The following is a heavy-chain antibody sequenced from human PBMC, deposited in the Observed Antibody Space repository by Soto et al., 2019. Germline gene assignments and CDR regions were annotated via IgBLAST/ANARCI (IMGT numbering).Heavy chain of an antibody. CDR2: IIPIFGTA. J-gene: IGHJ6*02. D-gene: IGHD6-19*01. Sequence: PVKVSRKXAGGTFSIYAVSWVRQAPGQGLEWMGGIIPIFGTANYAQKFQGRVTITADESTSTAYMELSSLRSEDTAVYYCARSAGTKALYYYYGMDVWGQGTTVTVS. CDR1: GGTFSIYA. CDR3: ARSAGTKALYYYYGMDV. V-gene: IGHV1-69*13.